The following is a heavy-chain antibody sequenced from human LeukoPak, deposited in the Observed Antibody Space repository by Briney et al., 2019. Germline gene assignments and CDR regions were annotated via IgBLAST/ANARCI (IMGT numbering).Heavy chain of an antibody. CDR1: GFTVSSNY. D-gene: IGHD5-24*01. V-gene: IGHV3-30*03. Sequence: GGSLRLSCAASGFTVSSNYMSWVRQAPGKGLEWVAVISYDGSNKYYADSVKGRFTISRDNSKNTLYLQMNSLRAEDTAVYYCARGRLEMATTWGQGTLVTVSS. CDR3: ARGRLEMATT. J-gene: IGHJ5*02. CDR2: ISYDGSNK.